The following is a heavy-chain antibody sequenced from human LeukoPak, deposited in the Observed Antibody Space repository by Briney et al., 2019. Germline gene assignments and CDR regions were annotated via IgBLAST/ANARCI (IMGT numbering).Heavy chain of an antibody. Sequence: GGSLRLSCAASGFTFSSSAMHWVRQAPGKGLEWVAVISYDGSNKYYADSVKGRFTISRDNSKNTLYLQMNSLRAEDTAVYYCARDREQQLVLDYWGQGTLVTASS. J-gene: IGHJ4*02. CDR3: ARDREQQLVLDY. V-gene: IGHV3-30-3*01. CDR1: GFTFSSSA. CDR2: ISYDGSNK. D-gene: IGHD6-13*01.